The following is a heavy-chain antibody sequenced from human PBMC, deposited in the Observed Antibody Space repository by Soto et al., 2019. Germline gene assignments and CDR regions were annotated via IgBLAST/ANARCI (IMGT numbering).Heavy chain of an antibody. CDR3: ASTSLAAAGFSAV. V-gene: IGHV3-7*01. J-gene: IGHJ6*02. CDR2: IKQDGSEK. D-gene: IGHD6-13*01. CDR1: GFTFSSYW. Sequence: PGGSLRLSCAASGFTFSSYWMSWVRQAPGKGLEWVANIKQDGSEKYYVDSVKGRFTISRDNAKNSLYLQMNSLRAEDTAVYYCASTSLAAAGFSAVWGQGTTVTVSS.